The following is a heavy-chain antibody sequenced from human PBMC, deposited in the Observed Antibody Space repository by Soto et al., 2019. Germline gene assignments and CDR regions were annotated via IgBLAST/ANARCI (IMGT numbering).Heavy chain of an antibody. J-gene: IGHJ6*03. V-gene: IGHV4-59*01. Sequence: SETLSLTCTVSGGSISPYYWSWIRQPPGKGLEWIGYVYYSGNTNYNPPLESRVTISVDTSRNRFSLNLTSATAADTAVYYCARKGAAASYAHYYMDVWGRGTAVTVSS. CDR1: GGSISPYY. CDR3: ARKGAAASYAHYYMDV. CDR2: VYYSGNT. D-gene: IGHD6-13*01.